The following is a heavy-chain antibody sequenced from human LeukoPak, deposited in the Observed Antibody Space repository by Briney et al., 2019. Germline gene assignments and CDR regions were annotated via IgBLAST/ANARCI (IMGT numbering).Heavy chain of an antibody. CDR2: IYYSGST. D-gene: IGHD3-10*01. Sequence: SETLSLTCTVSGGSISSYYWSWIRQPPGKGLEWIGYIYYSGSTNYNPSLKSRVTISEDTSKNQFSLKLSSVTAADTAVYYCARHFDGSGSYSIYYYYGMDVWGQGTTVTVSS. J-gene: IGHJ6*02. CDR3: ARHFDGSGSYSIYYYYGMDV. V-gene: IGHV4-59*08. CDR1: GGSISSYY.